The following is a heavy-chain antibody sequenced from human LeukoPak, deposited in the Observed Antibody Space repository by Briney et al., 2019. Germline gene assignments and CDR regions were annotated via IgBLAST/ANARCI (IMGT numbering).Heavy chain of an antibody. Sequence: ASVKVSCKASGYTLTSYGISWVRQAPGQGLEWMGWISAYNGNTNYALKLQGRVTMTTDTSTSTAYMELRSLRSDDTAVYYCARDGVFGELNTYFDYWGQGTLVTVSS. J-gene: IGHJ4*02. CDR2: ISAYNGNT. D-gene: IGHD3-10*02. CDR3: ARDGVFGELNTYFDY. CDR1: GYTLTSYG. V-gene: IGHV1-18*01.